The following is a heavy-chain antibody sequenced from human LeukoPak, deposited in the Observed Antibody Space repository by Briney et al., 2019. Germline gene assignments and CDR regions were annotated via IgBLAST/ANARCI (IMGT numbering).Heavy chain of an antibody. CDR2: IYYSGST. Sequence: SETLSLTCTVSGGSISSYYWSWIQQPPGKGLEWIGYIYYSGSTNYNPSLKSRVTISVDTSKNQFSLKLSSVTAADTAVYYCASSTMVRGSSFWFDPWGQGTLVTVSS. D-gene: IGHD3-10*01. CDR1: GGSISSYY. V-gene: IGHV4-59*01. CDR3: ASSTMVRGSSFWFDP. J-gene: IGHJ5*02.